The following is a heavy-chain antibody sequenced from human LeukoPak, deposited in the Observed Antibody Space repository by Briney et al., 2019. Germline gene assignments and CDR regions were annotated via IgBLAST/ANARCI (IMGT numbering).Heavy chain of an antibody. CDR2: ISSSSSTI. CDR3: ARDATVISIYYYYYMDV. Sequence: GGSLRLSCAASGFTFSSYSMNWVRQAPGKGLEWVSYISSSSSTIYYADSVKGRFTISRDNAKNSLYLQMNSLRAEDTAVYYCARDATVISIYYYYYMDVWGKGTTVTVSS. V-gene: IGHV3-48*01. CDR1: GFTFSSYS. D-gene: IGHD4-11*01. J-gene: IGHJ6*03.